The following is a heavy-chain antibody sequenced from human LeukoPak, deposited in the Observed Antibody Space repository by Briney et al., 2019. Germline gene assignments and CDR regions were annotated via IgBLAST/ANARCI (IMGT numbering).Heavy chain of an antibody. CDR2: INHSGST. Sequence: PSETLSLTCAVYGGSFSGYYWSWIRQPPGKGLEWIGEINHSGSTNYNPSLKSRVTMSVDKSKNQFALKLTSVTAADTAVYYCSRVASVWIKDYYYYMDVWGKGTTVTVSS. D-gene: IGHD5-12*01. V-gene: IGHV4-34*01. CDR1: GGSFSGYY. CDR3: SRVASVWIKDYYYYMDV. J-gene: IGHJ6*03.